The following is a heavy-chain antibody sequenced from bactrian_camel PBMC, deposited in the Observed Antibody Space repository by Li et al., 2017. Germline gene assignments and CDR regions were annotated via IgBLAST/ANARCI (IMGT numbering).Heavy chain of an antibody. CDR2: HYTGTATT. V-gene: IGHV3S1*01. CDR1: LLKYSSYC. J-gene: IGHJ4*01. D-gene: IGHD6*01. Sequence: HVQLVESGGGSVQGGESLRLSCEISLLKYSSYCMGWFRQAPGKERAAVAAHYTGTATTYVADSVKGRFTISRDNAKNTLYLQLNSLKTEDTAMYYCAKDDTWSVSWYVPNWGQGTQVTVS. CDR3: AKDDTWSVSWYVPN.